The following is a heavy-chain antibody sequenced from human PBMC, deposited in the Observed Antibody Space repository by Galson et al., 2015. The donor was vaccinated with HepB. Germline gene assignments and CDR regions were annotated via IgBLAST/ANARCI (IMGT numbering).Heavy chain of an antibody. J-gene: IGHJ4*02. CDR1: GFSLTTRPLG. CDR3: AHRRPCNGDWDTGVFEY. D-gene: IGHD4-17*01. V-gene: IGHV2-5*02. Sequence: PALVKPTQPLTLPCTLSGFSLTTRPLGVGWIRQPPGKALEWLAFIYWDDDKFYSPSLKSRLAIFKDTSNSQVVLIVTNMDPVDTGTYYCAHRRPCNGDWDTGVFEYWGQGALVTVSS. CDR2: IYWDDDK.